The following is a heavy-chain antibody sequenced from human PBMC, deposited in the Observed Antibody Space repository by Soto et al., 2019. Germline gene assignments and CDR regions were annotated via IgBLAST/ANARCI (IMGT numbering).Heavy chain of an antibody. J-gene: IGHJ4*02. CDR2: ISAYNGNT. Sequence: DSVKVSCKASGYTFTSYGISWVRQAPGQGLEWMGWISAYNGNTNYAQKLQGRVTMTTDTSTSTAYMELRSLRSDDTAVYYCARVTVVVPAAISAFDYWGQGTLDIGSS. D-gene: IGHD2-2*01. CDR3: ARVTVVVPAAISAFDY. V-gene: IGHV1-18*01. CDR1: GYTFTSYG.